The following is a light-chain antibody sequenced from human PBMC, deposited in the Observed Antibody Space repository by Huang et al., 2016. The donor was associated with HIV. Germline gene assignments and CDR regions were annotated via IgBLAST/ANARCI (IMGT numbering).Light chain of an antibody. CDR3: QQYDSLYT. CDR1: QDIRSS. J-gene: IGKJ2*01. V-gene: IGKV1-33*01. CDR2: GAS. Sequence: IQMTQSPASLSAYVGDRVTISCQANQDIRSSLNWYQQKPGKAPRLLIYGASNWQAGVPSRFSGNGSGTDFTLTISSLQSEDIATYYCQQYDSLYTFGQGTRLEIK.